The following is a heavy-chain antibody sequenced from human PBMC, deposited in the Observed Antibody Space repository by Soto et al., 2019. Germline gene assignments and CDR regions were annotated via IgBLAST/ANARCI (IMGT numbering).Heavy chain of an antibody. D-gene: IGHD6-13*01. Sequence: GASVKVSCKASGYTFTSYYMHWVRQAPGQGLEWMGIINPSGGSTSYAQKFQGRVTMTRDTSTSTVYMELSSLRSEDTAVYYCARMIAAAKNYYYYYGMDVWGQGTTVTVSS. J-gene: IGHJ6*02. CDR2: INPSGGST. CDR3: ARMIAAAKNYYYYYGMDV. CDR1: GYTFTSYY. V-gene: IGHV1-46*01.